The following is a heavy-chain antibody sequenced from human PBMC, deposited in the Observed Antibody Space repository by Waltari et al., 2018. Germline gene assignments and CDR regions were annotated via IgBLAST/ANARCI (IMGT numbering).Heavy chain of an antibody. Sequence: QVQLQESGPGLVTPSQTLSLTCTLSGVSLTTSNLYWSWIRQQPGKGLEWIGYIYYSGDTYYNPSLKSRVAISIDASKKQFSLTMTSVTAADTATYYCARELAGGGSRWFDPWGPGTQVIVSS. CDR2: IYYSGDT. D-gene: IGHD6-13*01. CDR3: ARELAGGGSRWFDP. J-gene: IGHJ5*02. CDR1: GVSLTTSNLY. V-gene: IGHV4-31*03.